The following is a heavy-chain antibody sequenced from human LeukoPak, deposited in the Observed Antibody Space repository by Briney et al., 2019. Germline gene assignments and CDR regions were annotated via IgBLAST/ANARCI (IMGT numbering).Heavy chain of an antibody. Sequence: SETLSLTCTVSGGSIGGHYWTWIRQPPGKGLEWIGQIHYSGRPDYNPSLKSRVTISVDTSKNQLSLKVTSVTGADTAVYYCARFGVDYDMDVWGQGTTVTVSS. D-gene: IGHD3-16*01. CDR3: ARFGVDYDMDV. CDR1: GGSIGGHY. CDR2: IHYSGRP. J-gene: IGHJ6*02. V-gene: IGHV4-59*11.